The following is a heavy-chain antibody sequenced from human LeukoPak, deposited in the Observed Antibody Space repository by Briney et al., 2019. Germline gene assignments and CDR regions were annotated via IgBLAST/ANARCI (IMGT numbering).Heavy chain of an antibody. CDR3: ARVSDSKDSGGLGGRLAY. Sequence: GGSLRLSCAASGFIFSSYAMNWVRQAPGKGLEWVAVISGGGSTTIYADSVKGRFTISRDNSKNTLYLQMNSLRAEDTAVYYCARVSDSKDSGGLGGRLAYWGQGTLVTVSS. J-gene: IGHJ4*02. CDR1: GFIFSSYA. D-gene: IGHD2-15*01. V-gene: IGHV3-23*01. CDR2: ISGGGSTT.